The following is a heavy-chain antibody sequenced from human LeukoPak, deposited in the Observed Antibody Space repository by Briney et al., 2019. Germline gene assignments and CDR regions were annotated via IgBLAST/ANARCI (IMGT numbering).Heavy chain of an antibody. Sequence: QAGGSLRLSCAASGFTFSSYAMSWVRQAPGKGLEWVSAISGSGGSTYYADSVKGRFTISRDNAKNSLYLQMNSLRDEDTAVYYCARDSDYDILTGYYPTPFDYWGQGTLVTVSS. CDR2: ISGSGGST. D-gene: IGHD3-9*01. CDR3: ARDSDYDILTGYYPTPFDY. V-gene: IGHV3-23*01. CDR1: GFTFSSYA. J-gene: IGHJ4*02.